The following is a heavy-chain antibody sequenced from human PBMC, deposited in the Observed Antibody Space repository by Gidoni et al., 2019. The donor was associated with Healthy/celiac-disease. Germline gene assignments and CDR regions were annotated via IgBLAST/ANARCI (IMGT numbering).Heavy chain of an antibody. V-gene: IGHV1-2*02. CDR1: GYTVPGYY. Sequence: QVQLVQSGAEVKKPGASGKVSCQASGYTVPGYYLHWVRQAPGQGLEWMGWINPTSGCTNYAQKFQGRVTMTRDTSISTAYMELRRLRSDDTAVYSCARAGVFTHSDLHFDYCGQGTLVTVSS. CDR2: INPTSGCT. CDR3: ARAGVFTHSDLHFDY. D-gene: IGHD7-27*01. J-gene: IGHJ4*02.